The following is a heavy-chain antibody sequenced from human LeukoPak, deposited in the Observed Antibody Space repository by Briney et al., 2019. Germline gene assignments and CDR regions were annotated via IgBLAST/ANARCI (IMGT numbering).Heavy chain of an antibody. CDR2: ISISGTTI. CDR3: AREGLWGAARDAFDI. CDR1: GFTFSTYE. D-gene: IGHD6-6*01. J-gene: IGHJ3*02. V-gene: IGHV3-48*03. Sequence: GGSLRLSCAASGFTFSTYEMNWVRQAPGKGLEWVSYISISGTTIYYAYSVKGRFTISRDNAKNSLSLQMNSLRVEDMAVYYCAREGLWGAARDAFDIWGQGTMVTVSS.